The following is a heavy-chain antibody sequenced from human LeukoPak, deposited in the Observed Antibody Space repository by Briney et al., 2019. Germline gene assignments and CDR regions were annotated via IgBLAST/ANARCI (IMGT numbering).Heavy chain of an antibody. Sequence: GESLKISCKGSGYSFTSYWIGWVRQMPGKGLEWMGIIYPGDSDTRYSPSFQGQVTNSADKSISTAYLQWSSLKASDTAMYYCARRQGFWSGYTLGAFDIWGQGTMVTVSS. V-gene: IGHV5-51*01. CDR1: GYSFTSYW. D-gene: IGHD3-3*01. CDR3: ARRQGFWSGYTLGAFDI. J-gene: IGHJ3*02. CDR2: IYPGDSDT.